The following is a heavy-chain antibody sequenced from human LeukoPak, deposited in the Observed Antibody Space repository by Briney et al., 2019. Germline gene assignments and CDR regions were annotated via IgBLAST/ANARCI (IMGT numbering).Heavy chain of an antibody. J-gene: IGHJ4*02. CDR1: GFTFSTYW. CDR3: AREKELDY. Sequence: PGGSLRLSCAASGFTFSTYWMSWVRQAPGKGLGWVANIHQDGSDKFHVDSVKGRFTISRDNAKNSLYLQMNSLRAEDTAVYYCAREKELDYWGQGTLVTVSS. V-gene: IGHV3-7*05. CDR2: IHQDGSDK.